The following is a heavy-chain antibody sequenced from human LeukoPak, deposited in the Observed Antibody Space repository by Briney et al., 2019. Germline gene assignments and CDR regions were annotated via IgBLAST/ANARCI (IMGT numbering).Heavy chain of an antibody. D-gene: IGHD2-15*01. V-gene: IGHV3-9*01. CDR2: ISWNSGSI. CDR1: GFTFEDYV. J-gene: IGHJ4*02. Sequence: GGSLRLSCAASGFTFEDYVMHWVRQVPGKGLEWVSGISWNSGSIDYADSVKGRFTISRDNAKNSLYLQMNSLRAEDTALYYCAKESPAYCSGGSCHSFDYWGQGTLVTVSS. CDR3: AKESPAYCSGGSCHSFDY.